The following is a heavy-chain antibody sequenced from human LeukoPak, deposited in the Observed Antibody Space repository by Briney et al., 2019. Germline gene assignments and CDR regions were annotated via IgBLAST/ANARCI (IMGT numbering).Heavy chain of an antibody. CDR2: IHTSGST. Sequence: SETLSLTCSVSGGSISSYYWSWIRQAAGKGLEWIGRIHTSGSTNYNPSLKSRVTMSVDTSKNQFSLRLSSVTAADTAVYYCARLPTVTFFDYWGQGTLVTVSS. CDR1: GGSISSYY. CDR3: ARLPTVTFFDY. V-gene: IGHV4-4*07. J-gene: IGHJ4*02. D-gene: IGHD4-17*01.